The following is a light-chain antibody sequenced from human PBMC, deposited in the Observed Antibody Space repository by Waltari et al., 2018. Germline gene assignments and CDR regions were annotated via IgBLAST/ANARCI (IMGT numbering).Light chain of an antibody. J-gene: IGKJ2*01. CDR1: QSVSSSY. CDR3: QQYGSSPRVYT. V-gene: IGKV3-20*01. Sequence: EIVLMQSPGTLSLSPGERATLPCRASQSVSSSYLAWYQQKPGQAPRLLIYGASSRATGIPDRFSGSGSGTDFTLTISRLEPEDFAVYYCQQYGSSPRVYTFGQGTKLEIK. CDR2: GAS.